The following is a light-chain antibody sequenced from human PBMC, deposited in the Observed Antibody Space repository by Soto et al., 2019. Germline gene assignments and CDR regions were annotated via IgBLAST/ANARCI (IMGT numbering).Light chain of an antibody. Sequence: EIVRTQSPATLSLSPGERATLSCRASQSVSSNLAWYQHKPGQAPRLLIYGASTRATGIPARLSGSGSGTDFTLTISRMEPEDFAVYYCQQYGSSITFGQGTRLEIK. CDR2: GAS. CDR3: QQYGSSIT. CDR1: QSVSSN. J-gene: IGKJ5*01. V-gene: IGKV3-15*01.